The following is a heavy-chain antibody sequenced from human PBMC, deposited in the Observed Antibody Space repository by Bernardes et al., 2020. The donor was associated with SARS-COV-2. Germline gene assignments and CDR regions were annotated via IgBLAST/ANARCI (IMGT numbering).Heavy chain of an antibody. CDR1: GYRLTELS. Sequence: ASVKVSCKISGYRLTELSMHWVRQAPGEGLEWMANFERPDGEAIYAQKFKGRLSLTEDTATDTAYMELSSLTSEDTAIYYCATEFHYTNGWSYWGQGTLVTVSS. CDR3: ATEFHYTNGWSY. J-gene: IGHJ4*02. D-gene: IGHD2-8*01. CDR2: FERPDGEA. V-gene: IGHV1-24*01.